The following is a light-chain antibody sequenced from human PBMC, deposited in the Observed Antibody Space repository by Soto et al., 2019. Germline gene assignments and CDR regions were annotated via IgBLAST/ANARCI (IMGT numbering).Light chain of an antibody. CDR3: QHYNNWPFT. CDR1: QSISSW. CDR2: GAS. Sequence: MTQSPSSLSASVGDRVTITCRASQSISSWLAWYQQKPGQAPTLLIYGASARATGIPVRFSGSRSGTEFTLTVSSLQSEDFAVYYCQHYNNWPFTFGQGTKLEIK. J-gene: IGKJ2*01. V-gene: IGKV3-15*01.